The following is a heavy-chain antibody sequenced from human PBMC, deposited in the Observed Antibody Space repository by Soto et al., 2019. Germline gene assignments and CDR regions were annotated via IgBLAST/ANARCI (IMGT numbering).Heavy chain of an antibody. D-gene: IGHD3-10*01. CDR3: ASAGSGSRGPIVWLDP. Sequence: QVQLVQSGAEVKKPGSSVKVSCKASRDTFSDYAISWVRQAPGQGLEWMGGIIPIFGTTKYSQKLQGRVTITADESTSTVYMELTSLRSDDTAAYYCASAGSGSRGPIVWLDPWGPGTLVTVSS. J-gene: IGHJ5*02. V-gene: IGHV1-69*01. CDR2: IIPIFGTT. CDR1: RDTFSDYA.